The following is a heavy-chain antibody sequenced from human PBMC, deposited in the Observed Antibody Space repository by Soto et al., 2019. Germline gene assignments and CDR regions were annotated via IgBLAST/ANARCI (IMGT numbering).Heavy chain of an antibody. CDR3: ATGPTVTSDTFDF. D-gene: IGHD4-17*01. CDR2: IVVGSGNT. Sequence: SVKVSCKASGFTFTNSAVQWVRQARGQRLEWIGWIVVGSGNTNYAQKFQGRVTITRDMSTSTAYMELSSLRSEDTAVYYCATGPTVTSDTFDFWCPGTLVTVFS. V-gene: IGHV1-58*01. J-gene: IGHJ4*02. CDR1: GFTFTNSA.